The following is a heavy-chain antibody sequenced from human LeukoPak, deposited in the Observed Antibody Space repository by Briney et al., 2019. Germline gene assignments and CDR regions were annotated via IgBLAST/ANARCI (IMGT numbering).Heavy chain of an antibody. V-gene: IGHV3-11*01. D-gene: IGHD2-2*01. CDR2: ISSSGSTI. J-gene: IGHJ6*02. Sequence: GGSLRLSCAASGFTFSDYYMSWIRQAPGKGLEWVSYISSSGSTIYYADSVKGRFTTSRDNAKNSLYLQMNSLRAEDTAVYYCAIHCSSTSCYLALYYYYGMDVWGQGTTVTVSS. CDR1: GFTFSDYY. CDR3: AIHCSSTSCYLALYYYYGMDV.